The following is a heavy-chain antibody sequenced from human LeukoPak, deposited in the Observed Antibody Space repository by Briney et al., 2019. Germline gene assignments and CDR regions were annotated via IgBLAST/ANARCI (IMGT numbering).Heavy chain of an antibody. J-gene: IGHJ3*02. CDR2: ISAYNGNT. D-gene: IGHD3-22*01. V-gene: IGHV1-18*01. CDR1: GYTFTSYG. Sequence: GASVKVSCKASGYTFTSYGISWVRQAPGQGLEWMGWISAYNGNTNYAQKLQGRVTMTTDTYTSTAYMELRSLRSDDTAVYYCARDSLYYYDSSGFDIWGQGTMVTVSS. CDR3: ARDSLYYYDSSGFDI.